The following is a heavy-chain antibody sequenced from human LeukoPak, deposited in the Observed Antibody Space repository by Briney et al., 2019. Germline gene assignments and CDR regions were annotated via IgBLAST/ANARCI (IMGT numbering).Heavy chain of an antibody. D-gene: IGHD6-13*01. CDR1: GYIFSNYW. Sequence: GESLKISCKGSGYIFSNYWIGWVRQMPGKGLEWMGIISPGDSDPRYSPSCQGQVTISVDKSISTAYLQWSSLKAPDTAMYYCARAGGGGIRAYDYWGQGTLVTVSS. V-gene: IGHV5-51*01. J-gene: IGHJ4*02. CDR3: ARAGGGGIRAYDY. CDR2: ISPGDSDP.